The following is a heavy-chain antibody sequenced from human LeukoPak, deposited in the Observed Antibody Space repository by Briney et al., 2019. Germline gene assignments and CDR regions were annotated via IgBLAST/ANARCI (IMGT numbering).Heavy chain of an antibody. V-gene: IGHV4-59*13. CDR2: IDYSGST. CDR1: GGSFSSYY. Sequence: SETLSLTCAVYGGSFSSYYWSWIRQPPGEGLEWIGYIDYSGSTNYNPSLESRVTISVDTSKNQFSLRLTSVTAADTAVYFCARGGYYGLGNDFRFDPWGQGTLVTVSS. CDR3: ARGGYYGLGNDFRFDP. J-gene: IGHJ5*02. D-gene: IGHD3-10*01.